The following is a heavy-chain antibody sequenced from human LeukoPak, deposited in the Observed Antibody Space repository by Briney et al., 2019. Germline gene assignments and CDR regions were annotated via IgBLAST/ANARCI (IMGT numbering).Heavy chain of an antibody. CDR3: ARVLSRYNWIRLDSYSYYIDV. V-gene: IGHV3-66*02. D-gene: IGHD1-20*01. Sequence: GGSLRLSCAASGFTISSNYMSWVGQAPGKGREGVSVIYSGGSTYYTDSVKGRFTISRDNSKNTMYLQMKSMRAEDTAVYYCARVLSRYNWIRLDSYSYYIDVWGKGTTVTVSS. CDR1: GFTISSNY. CDR2: IYSGGST. J-gene: IGHJ6*03.